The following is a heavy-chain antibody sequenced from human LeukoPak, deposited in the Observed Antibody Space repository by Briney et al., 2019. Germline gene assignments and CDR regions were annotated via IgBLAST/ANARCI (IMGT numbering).Heavy chain of an antibody. J-gene: IGHJ4*02. CDR3: ARSGGSFRDY. V-gene: IGHV3-23*01. CDR1: GFTLSSYG. D-gene: IGHD3-10*01. CDR2: ISGSGVTT. Sequence: GSLRLSCAASGFTLSSYGMSWVRQAPGKGLEYVSGISGSGVTTYTADSVKGRFTISRDNSKNTLYLQMNSLRVGDTALYYCARSGGSFRDYWGQGTLVTVSS.